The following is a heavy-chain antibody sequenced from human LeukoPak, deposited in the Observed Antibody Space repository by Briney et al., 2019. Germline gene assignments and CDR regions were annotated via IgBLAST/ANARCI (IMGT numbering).Heavy chain of an antibody. J-gene: IGHJ4*02. Sequence: SVKVSCKASGGTFSSYAISWVRQAPGQGLEWMGGIIPIFGTANYAQKFQGRVTITTDESTSTAYMELSSLRSEDTAVYYCAITVGDIVVVPAAHPIFDYWGQGTLVTVSS. D-gene: IGHD2-2*01. CDR1: GGTFSSYA. V-gene: IGHV1-69*05. CDR3: AITVGDIVVVPAAHPIFDY. CDR2: IIPIFGTA.